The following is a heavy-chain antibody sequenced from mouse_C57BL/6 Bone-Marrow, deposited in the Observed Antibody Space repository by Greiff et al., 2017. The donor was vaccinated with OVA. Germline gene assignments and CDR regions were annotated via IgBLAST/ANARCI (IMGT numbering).Heavy chain of an antibody. Sequence: DVQLQESGPGLVKPSQSLSLTCSVTGYSITSGYYWNWIRQFPGNKLEWMGYISYDGSNNYHPSLKNRISITRDTSKNQFFLKLNSVTTEDTATYYCARRLSMDYWGQGTSVTVSS. V-gene: IGHV3-6*01. CDR3: ARRLSMDY. CDR2: ISYDGSN. CDR1: GYSITSGYY. J-gene: IGHJ4*01.